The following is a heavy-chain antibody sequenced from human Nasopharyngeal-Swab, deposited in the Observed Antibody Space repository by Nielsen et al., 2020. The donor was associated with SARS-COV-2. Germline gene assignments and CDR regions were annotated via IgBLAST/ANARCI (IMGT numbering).Heavy chain of an antibody. CDR2: ISSSSSYI. CDR3: ARTDYGSTFDP. CDR1: GFTFSSYS. Sequence: GESLKISCAASGFTFSSYSMNWVRQAPGKGLEWVSSISSSSSYIYYADSVKGRFTISRDNAKNSLYLQMNSLRAEDTAVYYCARTDYGSTFDPWGQGTLVTVSS. J-gene: IGHJ5*02. V-gene: IGHV3-21*01. D-gene: IGHD4-23*01.